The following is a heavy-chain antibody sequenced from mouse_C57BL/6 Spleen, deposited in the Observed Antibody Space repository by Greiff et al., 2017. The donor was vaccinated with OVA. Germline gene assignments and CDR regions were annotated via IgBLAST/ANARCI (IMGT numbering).Heavy chain of an antibody. CDR2: IDPEDGET. J-gene: IGHJ2*01. Sequence: EVKLVESGAELVKPGASVKLSCTASGFNIKDYYMHWVKQRTEQGLEWIGRIDPEDGETKYAPKFKGKAPITADTSSNTDFLHLSRLTSEDTAVYYCAYPLDELFDYWGQGTTLTVSS. V-gene: IGHV14-2*01. CDR3: AYPLDELFDY. CDR1: GFNIKDYY.